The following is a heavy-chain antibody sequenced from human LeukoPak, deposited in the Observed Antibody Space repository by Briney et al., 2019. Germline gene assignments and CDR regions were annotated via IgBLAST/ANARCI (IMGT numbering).Heavy chain of an antibody. CDR1: GYTLTELS. CDR3: ATDLIGMRDGYRWFDP. D-gene: IGHD5-24*01. Sequence: ASVKVSCKVSGYTLTELSMHWVRQAPGKGLEWMGGFDPEDGETIYAQKFQGRVTMTEDTSTDTAYMELSSLRSEDTAVYYCATDLIGMRDGYRWFDPWGQGTLVTVSS. J-gene: IGHJ5*02. CDR2: FDPEDGET. V-gene: IGHV1-24*01.